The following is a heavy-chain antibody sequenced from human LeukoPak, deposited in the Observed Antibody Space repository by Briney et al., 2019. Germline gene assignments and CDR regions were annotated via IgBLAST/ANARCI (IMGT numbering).Heavy chain of an antibody. CDR2: IYYSGST. V-gene: IGHV4-39*01. Sequence: SETLSLTCTVSGGSISSNSYYWGWIRQSPGKGLEWIGSIYYSGSTHYNPSLKSRVTISVDTSKNQFSLKLSSVTAADTAVYYCARTILGVSGFDCWGQETLVTVSS. CDR1: GGSISSNSYY. D-gene: IGHD1-26*01. CDR3: ARTILGVSGFDC. J-gene: IGHJ4*02.